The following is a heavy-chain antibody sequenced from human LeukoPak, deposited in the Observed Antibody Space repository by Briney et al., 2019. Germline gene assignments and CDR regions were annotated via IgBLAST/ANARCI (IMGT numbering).Heavy chain of an antibody. D-gene: IGHD3-22*01. V-gene: IGHV3-23*01. CDR1: GFTFSSYG. J-gene: IGHJ4*02. Sequence: PGGTLRLSCVASGFTFSSYGMSWVRQAPGKGLEWVSAISGSGSSRYYADSVKGRFTISRDKSKNTLYLQMNSLRAEDTAVYYCAKENYYDSSGYPPLFDYWGQGTLVTVSS. CDR3: AKENYYDSSGYPPLFDY. CDR2: ISGSGSSR.